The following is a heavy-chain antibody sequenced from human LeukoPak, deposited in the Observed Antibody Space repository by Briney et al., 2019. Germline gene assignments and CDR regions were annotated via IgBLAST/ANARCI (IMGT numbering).Heavy chain of an antibody. CDR3: ASTMVRGVIITAESAGVGY. V-gene: IGHV4-4*07. Sequence: SETLSLTCTVSGGSISSYYWSWIRQPAGKGLEWIGRIYTSGSTNYNPSLKSRVTMSVDTSKNQFSLKLSSVTAADTAVYYCASTMVRGVIITAESAGVGYWGQGTLVTVSS. D-gene: IGHD3-10*01. CDR2: IYTSGST. CDR1: GGSISSYY. J-gene: IGHJ4*02.